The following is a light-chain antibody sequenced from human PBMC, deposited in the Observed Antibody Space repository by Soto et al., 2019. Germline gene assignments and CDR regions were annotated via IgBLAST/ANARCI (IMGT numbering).Light chain of an antibody. CDR2: KAS. J-gene: IGKJ1*01. V-gene: IGKV1-5*03. Sequence: SGSVGDRVTITCRASQTISSWLAWYQQKPGKAPKLLIYKASTLKSGVPSRFSGSGSGTEFTLTISSLQPDDFATYYRQHYNSYSEAFGQGTKV. CDR1: QTISSW. CDR3: QHYNSYSEA.